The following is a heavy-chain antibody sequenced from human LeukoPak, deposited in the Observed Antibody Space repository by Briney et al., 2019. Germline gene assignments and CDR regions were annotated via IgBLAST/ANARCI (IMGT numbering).Heavy chain of an antibody. CDR1: GYAFTTYD. J-gene: IGHJ4*02. Sequence: GASVKVSCKASGYAFTTYDINWVRQATGQGLEWMGWMNPNSGNTGYAQKFQGRVTMTRDTSIGTAYMELSSLRSEDTAVYFCARNLYGTGEFDYWGQGTLVTV. CDR2: MNPNSGNT. CDR3: ARNLYGTGEFDY. D-gene: IGHD7-27*01. V-gene: IGHV1-8*01.